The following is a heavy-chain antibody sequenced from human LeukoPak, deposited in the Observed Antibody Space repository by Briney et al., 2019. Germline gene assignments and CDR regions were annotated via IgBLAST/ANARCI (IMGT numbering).Heavy chain of an antibody. V-gene: IGHV1-2*02. Sequence: ASVKVSCKASGYTFNCIYLHWVRQAPGQGLEWMGWINPNSGGTNYAQKFQGRVTMTSDTSISTAYMELRRLRSDDTAVYYCARWMATVTTPDYWGQGTLVTVSS. CDR1: GYTFNCIY. CDR3: ARWMATVTTPDY. J-gene: IGHJ4*02. D-gene: IGHD4-11*01. CDR2: INPNSGGT.